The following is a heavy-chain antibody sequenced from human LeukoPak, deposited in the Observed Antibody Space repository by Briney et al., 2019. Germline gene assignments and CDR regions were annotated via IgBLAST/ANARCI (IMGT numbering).Heavy chain of an antibody. CDR1: GFTFTSSA. V-gene: IGHV1-58*02. CDR3: AADHAYYYDSSGYGHDAFDI. Sequence: AASVKVSCKASGFTFTSSAMQWVRQARGQRLEWIGWIVVGSGNTNYAQKFQERVTITRDMSTSTAYMELSSLRSEDTAVYYCAADHAYYYDSSGYGHDAFDIWSQGTMVTVSS. D-gene: IGHD3-22*01. J-gene: IGHJ3*02. CDR2: IVVGSGNT.